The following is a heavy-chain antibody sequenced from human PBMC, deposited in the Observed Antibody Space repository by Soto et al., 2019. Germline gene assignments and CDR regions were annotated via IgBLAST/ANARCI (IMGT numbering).Heavy chain of an antibody. V-gene: IGHV1-8*01. D-gene: IGHD1-26*01. Sequence: QVQLVHSGAEVREPGASVKVSCKASGYSFTSLDINWVRQTTGQGLEWMGWMQPSSGRTGYAQKFQGRVTMTSDTSINTAYMELSSLTSDDTAFYYCARGVTAGVDYWAQGTLVTVSS. J-gene: IGHJ4*02. CDR1: GYSFTSLD. CDR2: MQPSSGRT. CDR3: ARGVTAGVDY.